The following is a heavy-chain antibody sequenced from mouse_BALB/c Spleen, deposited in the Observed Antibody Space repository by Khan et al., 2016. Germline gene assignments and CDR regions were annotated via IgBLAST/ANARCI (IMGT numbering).Heavy chain of an antibody. V-gene: IGHV1-69*02. D-gene: IGHD1-2*01. CDR1: GYTFTNYW. Sequence: VQLQQSGAALVRPGASVKLSCKASGYTFTNYWINWVKQRPGQGLEWIGNIYPSDTHANYNQKFKDKATLTVDRSSSTAYMHLISPTSEDAAVYYGARAITTIGSYYYAMDYWGQGTSVTVSS. CDR3: ARAITTIGSYYYAMDY. CDR2: IYPSDTHA. J-gene: IGHJ4*01.